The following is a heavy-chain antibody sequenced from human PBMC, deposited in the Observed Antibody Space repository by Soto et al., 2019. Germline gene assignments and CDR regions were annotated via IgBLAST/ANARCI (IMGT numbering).Heavy chain of an antibody. CDR1: GGSISSNNW. CDR3: ARDAAVPGETDRFDY. D-gene: IGHD6-19*01. V-gene: IGHV4-4*02. Sequence: PSETLSRTCAVSGGSISSNNWWSWVRQPPGKGLEWIGEIYHNGRTFYNPSLKSRVTMSVDTSKNQFSLKLSSVTAADTAMYYCARDAAVPGETDRFDYWRQGTLVTVSS. CDR2: IYHNGRT. J-gene: IGHJ4*02.